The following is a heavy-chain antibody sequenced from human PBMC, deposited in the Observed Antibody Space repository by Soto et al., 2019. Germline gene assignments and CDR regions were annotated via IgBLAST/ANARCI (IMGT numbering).Heavy chain of an antibody. J-gene: IGHJ6*02. CDR2: IYPGDSDT. CDR3: ARXKNDFLTGYYAYYGMDV. CDR1: GYSFSTYW. V-gene: IGHV5-51*01. Sequence: PGESMKISCTCSGYSFSTYWIAWVRQMPGKGLEWMGIIYPGDSDTRYSPSFQGQVTISAGKSSSTAYLQLSSLKASDTAMYYCARXKNDFLTGYYAYYGMDVWGQGTTVTVSS. D-gene: IGHD3-9*01.